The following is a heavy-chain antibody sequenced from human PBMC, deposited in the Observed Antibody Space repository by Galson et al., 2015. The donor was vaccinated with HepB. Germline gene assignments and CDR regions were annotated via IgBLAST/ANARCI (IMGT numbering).Heavy chain of an antibody. D-gene: IGHD3-22*01. V-gene: IGHV3-15*01. CDR3: TTERADHYDSSGYYFWD. CDR2: IKGKGDGGAT. CDR1: EFTFSNAW. J-gene: IGHJ4*02. Sequence: SLRLSCAASEFTFSNAWMSWVRQAPGKGLEWVGRIKGKGDGGATDYAAFVKGRFTISRDDSKNMLYLQMNSLKTEDTAVYYCTTERADHYDSSGYYFWDWSQGTLVTVSP.